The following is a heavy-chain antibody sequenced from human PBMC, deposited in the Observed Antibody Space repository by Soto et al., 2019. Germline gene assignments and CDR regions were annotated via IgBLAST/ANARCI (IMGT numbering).Heavy chain of an antibody. V-gene: IGHV3-23*01. Sequence: GGSLRLSCAASGFTFSSYAMSWVRQAPGKGLEWVSAISGSGGSTYYADSVKGRFTISRDNSKNTLYLQMNSLRAEDTAVYYCAKDRGTMIVGLRGYFQHWGQGTLVTVSS. CDR3: AKDRGTMIVGLRGYFQH. CDR2: ISGSGGST. D-gene: IGHD3-22*01. J-gene: IGHJ1*01. CDR1: GFTFSSYA.